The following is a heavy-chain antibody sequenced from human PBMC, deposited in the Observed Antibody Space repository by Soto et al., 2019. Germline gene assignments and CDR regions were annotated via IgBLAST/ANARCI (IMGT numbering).Heavy chain of an antibody. J-gene: IGHJ4*02. CDR1: GYTFTTYG. CDR2: LSPYNGDT. V-gene: IGHV1-18*01. Sequence: QVQLVQSGAEVQKPGASVKVSCEASGYTFTTYGISWVRQAPGQGLEWMAWLSPYNGDTNFAQKFHGRVTMTTDTSTSTVYMELRSLRSDATAVYYCARTVSGEYFDYWGQGTLVTVP. D-gene: IGHD4-4*01. CDR3: ARTVSGEYFDY.